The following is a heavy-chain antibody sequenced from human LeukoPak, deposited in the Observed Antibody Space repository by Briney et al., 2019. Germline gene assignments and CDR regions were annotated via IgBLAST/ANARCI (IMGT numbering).Heavy chain of an antibody. V-gene: IGHV4-59*01. Sequence: SETLSLTCTVSGGSISSNYWSWIRQPPGKGLEWIGYIYYSGSTNYNPSLKSRVTISVDTSKNQFSLKLGSVTAADTAVYYCATPYYYDSSGYVTWGQGTLVTVSS. CDR2: IYYSGST. CDR3: ATPYYYDSSGYVT. J-gene: IGHJ5*02. CDR1: GGSISSNY. D-gene: IGHD3-22*01.